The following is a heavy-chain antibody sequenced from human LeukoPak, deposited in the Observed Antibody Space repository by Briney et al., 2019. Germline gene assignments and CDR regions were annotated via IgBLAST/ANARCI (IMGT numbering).Heavy chain of an antibody. CDR1: GDTLTSYY. CDR3: ARVSGSLFDY. J-gene: IGHJ4*02. D-gene: IGHD6-13*01. CDR2: INPNSGDT. V-gene: IGHV1-2*02. Sequence: ASVKVSCKASGDTLTSYYMHWVRQAPGQGLEWMGWINPNSGDTNYAQKFQGRVTMTRDTSISTAYMEVSRLRSDDTAVYYCARVSGSLFDYWGQGSLVTVSS.